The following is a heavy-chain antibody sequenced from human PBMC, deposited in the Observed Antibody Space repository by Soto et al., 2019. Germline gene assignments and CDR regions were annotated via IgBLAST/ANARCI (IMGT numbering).Heavy chain of an antibody. D-gene: IGHD2-8*01. J-gene: IGHJ4*02. CDR3: ARGARYCTNGVCSKYPGFDY. V-gene: IGHV4-34*01. CDR2: INHSGST. Sequence: SETLSLTCAVYGGSFSGYYWSWIRQPPGKGLEWIGEINHSGSTNYNPSLKSRVTISVDTSKNQFSLKLSSVTAADTAVYYCARGARYCTNGVCSKYPGFDYWGQGTLVTVSS. CDR1: GGSFSGYY.